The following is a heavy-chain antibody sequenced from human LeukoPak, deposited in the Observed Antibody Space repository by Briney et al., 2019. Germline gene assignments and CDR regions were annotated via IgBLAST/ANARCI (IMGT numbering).Heavy chain of an antibody. J-gene: IGHJ4*02. V-gene: IGHV3-30*03. D-gene: IGHD5-24*01. Sequence: GGSLRLSCAGSGYTFSSYHMHWLRQAPGKGLEWVALISYDGSKKYYADSLQGRVTVSRDNSKNTLYLQLQTLRPEDTAVYYCARDAYKGLYYFDYWGQGTLVTVSS. CDR2: ISYDGSKK. CDR3: ARDAYKGLYYFDY. CDR1: GYTFSSYH.